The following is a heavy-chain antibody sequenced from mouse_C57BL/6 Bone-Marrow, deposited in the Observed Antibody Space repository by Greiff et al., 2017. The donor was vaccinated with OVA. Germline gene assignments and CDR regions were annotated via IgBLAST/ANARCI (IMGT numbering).Heavy chain of an antibody. CDR3: ARFPGIYYYGSSLAWFAY. CDR2: INPNNGGT. Sequence: EVPRVESGPELVKPGASVKMSCKASGYTFTDYNMHWVKQSHGKSLEWIGYINPNNGGTSYNQKFKGKATLTVNKSSSTAYMELRSLTSEDSAVYYCARFPGIYYYGSSLAWFAYWGQGTLVTVSA. D-gene: IGHD1-1*01. J-gene: IGHJ3*01. CDR1: GYTFTDYN. V-gene: IGHV1-22*01.